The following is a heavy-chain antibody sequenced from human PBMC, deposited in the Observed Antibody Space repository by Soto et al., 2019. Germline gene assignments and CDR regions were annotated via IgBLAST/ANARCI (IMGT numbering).Heavy chain of an antibody. CDR1: GFSVGDNY. V-gene: IGHV3-11*06. J-gene: IGHJ6*02. Sequence: QVQLVESGGGLVEPGGSLRLSCADSGFSVGDNYMTWIRQAPGKGLEWLSYSSSSGGYTNYADSVKGRFTISRDNAKNSLYLQMDSLRAEDTAVYFWASSAGRRHVFTFDYGLDVWGQGTTVTVSS. CDR2: SSSSGGYT. CDR3: ASSAGRRHVFTFDYGLDV. D-gene: IGHD3-16*01.